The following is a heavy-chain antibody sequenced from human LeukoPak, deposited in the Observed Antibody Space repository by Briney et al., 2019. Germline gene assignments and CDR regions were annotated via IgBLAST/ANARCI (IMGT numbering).Heavy chain of an antibody. CDR2: IYHSGST. CDR3: ARHELRFRGEHAFDI. CDR1: GGSISSGGYY. V-gene: IGHV4-30-2*01. Sequence: SETLSLTCTVSGGSISSGGYYWSWIRQPPGKGLEWIGYIYHSGSTYYNPSLKSRVTISVDRSKNQFSLKLSSVTAADTAVYYCARHELRFRGEHAFDIWGQGTMVTVSS. D-gene: IGHD3-10*01. J-gene: IGHJ3*02.